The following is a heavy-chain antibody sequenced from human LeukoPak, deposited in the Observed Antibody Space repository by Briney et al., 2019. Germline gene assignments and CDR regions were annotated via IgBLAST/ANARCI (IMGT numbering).Heavy chain of an antibody. CDR1: GYTFTDYY. V-gene: IGHV1-18*04. J-gene: IGHJ4*02. CDR2: ISPNTGST. D-gene: IGHD1-26*01. Sequence: ASVKVSCKASGYTFTDYYIHWVRQAPGQGLEWMGWISPNTGSTNYAQKLQGRVTMTTDTSTSTAYMELRSLRSDDTAVYYCARTLGATTPMGYWGQGTLVTVSS. CDR3: ARTLGATTPMGY.